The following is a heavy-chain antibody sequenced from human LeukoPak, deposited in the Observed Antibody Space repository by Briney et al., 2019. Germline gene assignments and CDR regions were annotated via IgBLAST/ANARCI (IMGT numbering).Heavy chain of an antibody. Sequence: SETLSLTCTVSGYSISSGYHWGWIRQPPGKGLEWIGSIYHSGSTYYNPSLKSRVTISVDTSKNQFSLKLSSVTAADTAVYYCAREDSSSWYDYWGQGTLVTVSS. CDR3: AREDSSSWYDY. V-gene: IGHV4-38-2*02. CDR1: GYSISSGYH. CDR2: IYHSGST. D-gene: IGHD6-13*01. J-gene: IGHJ4*02.